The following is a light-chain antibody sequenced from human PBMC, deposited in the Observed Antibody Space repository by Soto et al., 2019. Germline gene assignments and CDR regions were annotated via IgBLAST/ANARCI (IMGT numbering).Light chain of an antibody. CDR1: QVISSH. Sequence: DIQMTQSPSTLFASVGDRFTITCRASQVISSHLAWYQQKPVKAPKLLIYAASTLQSGVPSRFSGSGSGTDFTLTISSLQPEDFATYYCQQLSSYPLTFGGGTKVDIK. CDR3: QQLSSYPLT. V-gene: IGKV1-9*01. J-gene: IGKJ4*01. CDR2: AAS.